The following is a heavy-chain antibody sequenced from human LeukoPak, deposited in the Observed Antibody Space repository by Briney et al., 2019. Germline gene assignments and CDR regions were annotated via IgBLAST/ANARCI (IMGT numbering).Heavy chain of an antibody. Sequence: GGSLRLSCAASGFTFSIYSMNWVRQAPGKGLEWVSSISSSSSYIYYADSVKGRFTISRDNAKNSLYLQMNSLRAEDTAVYYCARDYYGSGSYSRGDAFDIWGQGTMVTVSS. V-gene: IGHV3-21*01. CDR2: ISSSSSYI. CDR1: GFTFSIYS. J-gene: IGHJ3*02. D-gene: IGHD3-10*01. CDR3: ARDYYGSGSYSRGDAFDI.